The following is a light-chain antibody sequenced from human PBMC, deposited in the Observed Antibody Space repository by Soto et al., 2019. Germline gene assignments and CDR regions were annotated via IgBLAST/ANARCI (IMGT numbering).Light chain of an antibody. J-gene: IGKJ2*01. CDR2: DVS. CDR3: QQRSSWPHT. Sequence: EIVLTQSPATLSLSPGERATLSCRASQSVSSYLAWYQQKPGQAPRLLIYDVSNRATGIPARFSGSGSGTDFTLTISSLQPEDFAVYYCQQRSSWPHTFGQGTKLETK. CDR1: QSVSSY. V-gene: IGKV3-11*01.